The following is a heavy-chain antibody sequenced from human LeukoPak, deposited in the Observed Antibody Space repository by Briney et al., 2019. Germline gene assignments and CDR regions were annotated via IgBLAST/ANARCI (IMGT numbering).Heavy chain of an antibody. CDR2: IIPIFGTA. CDR1: GGTFSSYA. V-gene: IGHV1-69*13. D-gene: IGHD3-22*01. CDR3: ARAKVYDNSGGDVFDI. J-gene: IGHJ3*02. Sequence: GASVKVSCKASGGTFSSYAISWVRQAPGQGLEWMGGIIPIFGTANYAQKFQGRVTITADESTSTAYMELSSLRSEDTAVYYCARAKVYDNSGGDVFDIWGQGTMVTVSS.